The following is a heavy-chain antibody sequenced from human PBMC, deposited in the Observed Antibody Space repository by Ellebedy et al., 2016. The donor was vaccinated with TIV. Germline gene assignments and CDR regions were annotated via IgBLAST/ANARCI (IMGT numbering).Heavy chain of an antibody. D-gene: IGHD6-19*01. Sequence: GESLKISCAASGFTFSSYGMPWVRQAPGKGLEWVTFIRYDGSNKYYADSVRGRFTISRDNSKNTLYLQVNSLRAEDTAVYFCAKDGSQYSSGWYMDYWGQGTPVTVSS. CDR3: AKDGSQYSSGWYMDY. V-gene: IGHV3-30*02. CDR1: GFTFSSYG. CDR2: IRYDGSNK. J-gene: IGHJ4*02.